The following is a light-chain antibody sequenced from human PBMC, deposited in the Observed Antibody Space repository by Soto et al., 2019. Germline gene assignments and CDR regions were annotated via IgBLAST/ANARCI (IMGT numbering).Light chain of an antibody. CDR3: AAWDDTLNGPV. CDR1: SSNIGTNT. V-gene: IGLV1-44*01. J-gene: IGLJ3*02. Sequence: QSVLTQPPSASGTPGQRVTISCSGSSSNIGTNTVNWYQQLPGTAPKLLIYTNNQRPSAIPDRFSGSKSGTSASLAISGLQSEDEGDYYCAAWDDTLNGPVFGGGTKVTVL. CDR2: TNN.